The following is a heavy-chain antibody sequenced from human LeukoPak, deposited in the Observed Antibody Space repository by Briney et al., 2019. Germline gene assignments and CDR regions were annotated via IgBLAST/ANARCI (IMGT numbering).Heavy chain of an antibody. CDR3: AKDAGGLRAPVYFDY. D-gene: IGHD5-12*01. J-gene: IGHJ4*02. V-gene: IGHV3-30*04. CDR2: ISVDGKNE. CDR1: GFTFSSYE. Sequence: GGSLRLSCAVSGFTFSSYEMHWVRQAPGRGLEWMAVISVDGKNEYNPESVKGRFTISRDNSKNTLYLQMNSLRAEDTAVYYCAKDAGGLRAPVYFDYWGQGTLVTVSS.